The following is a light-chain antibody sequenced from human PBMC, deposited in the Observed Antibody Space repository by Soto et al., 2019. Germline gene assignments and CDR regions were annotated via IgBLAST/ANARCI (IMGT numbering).Light chain of an antibody. CDR1: QSISSY. Sequence: IQMTQSPSSLSASVGDRVTITCRASQSISSYLNWYQQKPGKAPKLLIYAASSLQSGVPSRFSGSGSGTDFTLTISSLQPEDFATYYCQQSYSTPPWTFGSGTKVDIK. V-gene: IGKV1-39*01. CDR3: QQSYSTPPWT. J-gene: IGKJ1*01. CDR2: AAS.